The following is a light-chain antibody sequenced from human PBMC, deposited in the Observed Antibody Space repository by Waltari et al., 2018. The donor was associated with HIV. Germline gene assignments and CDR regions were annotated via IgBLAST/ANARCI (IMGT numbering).Light chain of an antibody. V-gene: IGLV2-23*02. J-gene: IGLJ1*01. CDR1: RRAVGSYTY. Sequence: QSALTQPASVSGFPGQSITISCTGSRRAVGSYTYVSWYQQHPGKAPKLLIYDVSKRPSGVSNRFSGSKSGNTASLTISGLQAEDEADYYCCSYAGSNTYLFGTGTEVTVL. CDR2: DVS. CDR3: CSYAGSNTYL.